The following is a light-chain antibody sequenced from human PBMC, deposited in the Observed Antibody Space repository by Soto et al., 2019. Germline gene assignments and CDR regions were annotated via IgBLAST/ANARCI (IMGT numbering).Light chain of an antibody. V-gene: IGKV1-5*01. CDR1: QSISSS. Sequence: IQMTQSPSTFSASVGDRVTITCRASQSISSSLAWYQQKPVKAPKVLIYEASSLDSGVPSRFSGSGYGTEFTLTISSLQLGDFDTYYCQQYESCPYSFGQGTKLEIK. J-gene: IGKJ2*01. CDR3: QQYESCPYS. CDR2: EAS.